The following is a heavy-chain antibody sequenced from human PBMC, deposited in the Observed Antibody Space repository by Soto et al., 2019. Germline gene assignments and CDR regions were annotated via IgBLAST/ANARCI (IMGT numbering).Heavy chain of an antibody. J-gene: IGHJ5*02. Sequence: ASVKVSCKASGYTFTSYYMHWVRQAPGQGLEWMGIINPSGGSTSYAQKFQGRVTMTRDTSTSTVYMELSSLRSEDTAVYYCARGYCSGGSCYFTWFDPWGQGTLVTVSS. CDR2: INPSGGST. V-gene: IGHV1-46*01. CDR1: GYTFTSYY. D-gene: IGHD2-15*01. CDR3: ARGYCSGGSCYFTWFDP.